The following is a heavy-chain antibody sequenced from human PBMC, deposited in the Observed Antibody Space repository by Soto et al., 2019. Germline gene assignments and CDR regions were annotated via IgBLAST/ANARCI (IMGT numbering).Heavy chain of an antibody. CDR1: GGTFSSYA. CDR3: ARIIVATEYYYYYGMDV. D-gene: IGHD5-12*01. V-gene: IGHV1-69*13. Sequence: SVKVSCKASGGTFSSYAISWVRQAPGQGLEWMGGIIPIFGTANYAQKFQGRVTITADESTSTAYMELSSLRSEDTAVYYCARIIVATEYYYYYGMDVWGQGTTVTVSS. J-gene: IGHJ6*02. CDR2: IIPIFGTA.